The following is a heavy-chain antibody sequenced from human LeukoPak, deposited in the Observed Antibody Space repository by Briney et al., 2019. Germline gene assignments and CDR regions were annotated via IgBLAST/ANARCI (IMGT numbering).Heavy chain of an antibody. D-gene: IGHD3-22*01. CDR1: GGSFRGYY. CDR3: ARDSSGFDY. Sequence: SQTLFLTCAVYGGSFRGYYGSWIPQPPGKVLEWIGQINRSGSTNYNPSLKSRVTISVDTSKNQFSLKLSSVTAADTAVYYCARDSSGFDYWGQGTLVTVSS. CDR2: INRSGST. V-gene: IGHV4-34*01. J-gene: IGHJ4*02.